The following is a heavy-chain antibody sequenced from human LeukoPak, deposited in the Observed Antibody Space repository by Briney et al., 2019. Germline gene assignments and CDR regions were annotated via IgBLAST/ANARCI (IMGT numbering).Heavy chain of an antibody. CDR2: IQTSGST. V-gene: IGHV4-4*07. Sequence: PSETLSLTCTVSGGFISNDCWSWIRQPAGKGLEWIGRIQTSGSTRYNPSLGSRVTISLDKSKNEISLKLTSVTAADTAVYYCARGLSPSYDYNYFDPWGQGTLVTVSS. CDR1: GGFISNDC. J-gene: IGHJ5*02. D-gene: IGHD3-16*01. CDR3: ARGLSPSYDYNYFDP.